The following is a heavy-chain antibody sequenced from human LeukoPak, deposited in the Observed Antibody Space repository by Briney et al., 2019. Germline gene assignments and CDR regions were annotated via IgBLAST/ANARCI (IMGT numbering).Heavy chain of an antibody. J-gene: IGHJ6*02. Sequence: PGGSLRLSCAASGFTFSSYWMHWVRQAPGKGLVWVSRVNSDGSSTDYADSVKGRFTISRDNAKNSLYLQMSSLRAEDTAVYYCTRDASGDTNSGPRMDVWGQGTTVTVSS. CDR3: TRDASGDTNSGPRMDV. CDR1: GFTFSSYW. D-gene: IGHD1-26*01. V-gene: IGHV3-74*01. CDR2: VNSDGSST.